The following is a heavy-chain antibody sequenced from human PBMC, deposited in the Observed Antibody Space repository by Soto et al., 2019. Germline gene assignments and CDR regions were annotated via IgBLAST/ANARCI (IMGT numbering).Heavy chain of an antibody. CDR3: ARVRFLGIAAAVPFDGMDV. CDR1: GFTVISNY. D-gene: IGHD6-13*01. Sequence: EVQLVETGGGLIQPGGSLRLPCAASGFTVISNYMTWVRQAPGKGLERVSVIFSGGSTYYADSVKGRSTISRDNSKNTMYLQMISLRAEGTAVYYFARVRFLGIAAAVPFDGMDVWGQGTTVTVSS. J-gene: IGHJ6*02. CDR2: IFSGGST. V-gene: IGHV3-53*02.